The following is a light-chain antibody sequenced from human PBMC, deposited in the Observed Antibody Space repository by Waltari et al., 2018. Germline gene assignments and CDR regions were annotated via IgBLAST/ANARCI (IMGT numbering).Light chain of an antibody. CDR2: EVS. V-gene: IGLV2-8*01. Sequence: QSALTQPPSASGSPGQSVTISCTGTSSDVGGYNYVPWYQQHPGKAPKLMIYEVSKRHSGVPDRFSGSKSGNTASLTVSGLQAEDEADYYCSSYAGRNNLVFGGGTKLTVL. J-gene: IGLJ2*01. CDR1: SSDVGGYNY. CDR3: SSYAGRNNLV.